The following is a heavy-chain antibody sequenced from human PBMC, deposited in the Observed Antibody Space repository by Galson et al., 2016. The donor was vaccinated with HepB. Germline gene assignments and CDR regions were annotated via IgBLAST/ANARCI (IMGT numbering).Heavy chain of an antibody. CDR3: ARSAYQYDSRGYHYGEDWFDP. V-gene: IGHV3-21*01. CDR1: GFTFSTYG. D-gene: IGHD3-22*01. Sequence: SLRLSCAASGFTFSTYGMNWVRQPPGKGLEWVSSISSSGTYIYYADSLKGRFTISRDNAKNSLYLQMNSLRAEDTAVYYCARSAYQYDSRGYHYGEDWFDPWGQGTLVTVSS. J-gene: IGHJ5*02. CDR2: ISSSGTYI.